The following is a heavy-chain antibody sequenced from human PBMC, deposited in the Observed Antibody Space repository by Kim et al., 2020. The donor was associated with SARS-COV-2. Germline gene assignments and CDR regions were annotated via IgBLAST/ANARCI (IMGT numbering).Heavy chain of an antibody. V-gene: IGHV1-46*01. Sequence: YAKKFQGRVTMTRDTSTSTVYMELSSLRSEDTAVYYCARDCSSSWNYFDYWGQGTLVTVSS. J-gene: IGHJ4*02. D-gene: IGHD6-13*01. CDR3: ARDCSSSWNYFDY.